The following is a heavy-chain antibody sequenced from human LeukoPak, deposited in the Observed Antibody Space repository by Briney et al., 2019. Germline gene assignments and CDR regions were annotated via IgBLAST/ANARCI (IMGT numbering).Heavy chain of an antibody. J-gene: IGHJ4*02. V-gene: IGHV3-23*01. CDR2: TVSRGTT. CDR1: GFTFTSDA. CDR3: ANLPHCSGGSCYSSAY. Sequence: GGSLRLSCVASGFTFTSDAMNWVRQAPGKGLEWVSSTVSRGTTQYADSVKGRFTVSRDTSKNTLYLQMNSLRADDTAVYYCANLPHCSGGSCYSSAYWGQGTLVTVSS. D-gene: IGHD2-15*01.